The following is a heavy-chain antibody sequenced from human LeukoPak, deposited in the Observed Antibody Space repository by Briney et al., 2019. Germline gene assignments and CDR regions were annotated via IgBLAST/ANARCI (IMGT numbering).Heavy chain of an antibody. Sequence: ASVKVSCKASGYTFTGYYIHWVRPAPGQGLEWTGIINPSGGSTSYAQKFQGRVTMTRDTSTSTVYMELSSLRSEDTAVYYCAREGPYSDSSRSRFDYWGQGTLVTVSS. D-gene: IGHD6-6*01. CDR3: AREGPYSDSSRSRFDY. CDR2: INPSGGST. J-gene: IGHJ4*02. V-gene: IGHV1-46*01. CDR1: GYTFTGYY.